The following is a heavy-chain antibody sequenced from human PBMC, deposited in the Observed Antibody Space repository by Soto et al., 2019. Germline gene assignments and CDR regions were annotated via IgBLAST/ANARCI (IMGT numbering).Heavy chain of an antibody. V-gene: IGHV1-18*01. J-gene: IGHJ3*02. CDR1: GYTFTSYG. CDR2: ISAYNGNT. D-gene: IGHD2-2*01. Sequence: QVQLVQSGAEVKKPGASVKVSCKASGYTFTSYGISWVRQAPGQGLEWMGWISAYNGNTNYAQKLQGRVTMTTDTSTSTAYMELRSLRSDDTAVYYCASPGGQYCRSTSCHPSLAFDIWGQGTMVTVSS. CDR3: ASPGGQYCRSTSCHPSLAFDI.